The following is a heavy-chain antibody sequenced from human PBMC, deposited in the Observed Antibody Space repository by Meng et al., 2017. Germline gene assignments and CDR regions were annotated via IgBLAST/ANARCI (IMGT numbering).Heavy chain of an antibody. CDR2: ISGDGSIT. V-gene: IGHV3-74*01. CDR1: GFTFNNYW. D-gene: IGHD1-1*01. Sequence: GQLGEAGGGLVQPGGSLRLSCAASGFTFNNYWMHWVRQVPGKGLVWVSRISGDGSITNYADSVKGRFTISRDNAKNTLYLQMNSLRPEDTAVYYCLDEAPRSDYWGQGSLVTVSS. CDR3: LDEAPRSDY. J-gene: IGHJ4*02.